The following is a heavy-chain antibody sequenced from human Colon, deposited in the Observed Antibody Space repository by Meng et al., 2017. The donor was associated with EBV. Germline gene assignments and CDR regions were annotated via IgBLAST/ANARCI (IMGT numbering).Heavy chain of an antibody. CDR1: GGSFRDYY. CDR3: ARRGPSGNFSP. V-gene: IGHV4-34*01. J-gene: IGHJ5*02. D-gene: IGHD3-10*01. CDR2: IDHRGNT. Sequence: QGQLQRWGEGRLKPSETLSRSCAVYGGSFRDYYWTWIRHPPGKGLEWIGEIDHRGNTKYNPSLKSRVTISLDTSKKQFSLKVSSVTAADSAVYYCARRGPSGNFSPWSQGALVTVSS.